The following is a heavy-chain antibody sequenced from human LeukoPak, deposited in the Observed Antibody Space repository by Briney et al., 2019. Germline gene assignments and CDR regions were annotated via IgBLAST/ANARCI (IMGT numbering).Heavy chain of an antibody. CDR1: GGSISSYY. CDR2: IYYSGST. CDR3: ARQIYSSQPFDC. D-gene: IGHD6-13*01. Sequence: SETLSLTCTVSGGSISSYYWSWIRQPPGKGLEWIGYIYYSGSTNYNPSLKSRVTISVDTSKNQFSLKLSSVTAADTAVYYCARQIYSSQPFDCWGQGTLVTVSS. V-gene: IGHV4-59*01. J-gene: IGHJ4*02.